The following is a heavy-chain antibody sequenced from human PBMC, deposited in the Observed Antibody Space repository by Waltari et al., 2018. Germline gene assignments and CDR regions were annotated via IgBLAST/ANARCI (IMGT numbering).Heavy chain of an antibody. J-gene: IGHJ4*02. D-gene: IGHD3-10*01. Sequence: QVQLQESGPRLVKPSETLSLTCTVSGVSVRAGIYYWAWIRQPPGKGLEWIGSVYSSGSPHYKSSLKSRVTMSVDMSKNQFSLRLTSVTAADTATYYCARQSYGSGTYEFDFWGQGALVTVSS. CDR1: GVSVRAGIYY. CDR2: VYSSGSP. V-gene: IGHV4-39*01. CDR3: ARQSYGSGTYEFDF.